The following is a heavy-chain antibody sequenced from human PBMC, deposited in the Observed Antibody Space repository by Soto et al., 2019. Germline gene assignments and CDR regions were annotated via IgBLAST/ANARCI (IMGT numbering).Heavy chain of an antibody. Sequence: EVQLLESGGGLVQPGGSLRLSCAASGFTFSSYAMNWVRQAPGKGLEWVSAISGSGGSTYYADSVKGRFTISRDNSKNTLYLQMSSLRAEDTAVYYCAKDRSITMIVVWQHWGRGTLVTVCS. V-gene: IGHV3-23*01. D-gene: IGHD3-22*01. J-gene: IGHJ1*01. CDR2: ISGSGGST. CDR3: AKDRSITMIVVWQH. CDR1: GFTFSSYA.